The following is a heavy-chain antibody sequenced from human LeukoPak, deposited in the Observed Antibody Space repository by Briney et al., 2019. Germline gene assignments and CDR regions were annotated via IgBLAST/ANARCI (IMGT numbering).Heavy chain of an antibody. J-gene: IGHJ4*02. V-gene: IGHV4-39*07. CDR3: ARSTASSGLDY. Sequence: SETLSLTCTVSGGSIRSSYYYWGWIRQPPGKGLEWIGSIYDSGSTYYNPSLKSRVTISVDTSKNQFSLKLSSVTAADTAVYYCARSTASSGLDYWGQGTLVTVSS. CDR2: IYDSGST. CDR1: GGSIRSSYYY. D-gene: IGHD3-22*01.